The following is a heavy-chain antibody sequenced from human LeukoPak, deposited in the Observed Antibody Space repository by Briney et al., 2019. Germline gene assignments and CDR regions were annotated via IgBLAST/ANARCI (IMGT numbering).Heavy chain of an antibody. J-gene: IGHJ4*02. V-gene: IGHV5-51*01. CDR3: ARLSGYDFWSGYYGIDY. CDR2: IYPGDPDT. D-gene: IGHD3-3*01. Sequence: GESLKISCKGSGYIFTSYWIGWVRQMPGKGLEWMGVIYPGDPDTRYSPSFQGRVTISADKSISTAYLQWSSLKASDTAMYYCARLSGYDFWSGYYGIDYWGQGTLVTVSS. CDR1: GYIFTSYW.